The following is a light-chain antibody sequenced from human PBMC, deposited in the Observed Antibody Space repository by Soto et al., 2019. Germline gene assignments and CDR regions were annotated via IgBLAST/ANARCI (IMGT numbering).Light chain of an antibody. V-gene: IGKV1-39*01. Sequence: SGSLGDRLTITCRASQHIGNFLNWYQKKLGKAPQLLIYAASSLPSGVPSRFSGSGSGTNFTLTITSLQPEDFATYFCQQSYNTPWTFGQGTEVEI. J-gene: IGKJ1*01. CDR1: QHIGNF. CDR3: QQSYNTPWT. CDR2: AAS.